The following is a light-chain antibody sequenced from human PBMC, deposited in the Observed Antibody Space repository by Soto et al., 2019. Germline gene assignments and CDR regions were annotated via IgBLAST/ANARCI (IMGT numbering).Light chain of an antibody. CDR2: GAS. CDR3: QQYTGAPLT. V-gene: IGKV3-20*01. Sequence: VMTQSPDTVSASLGGTATLSCRASQPVNTNLAWYHQRPGQAPRLLISGASSRTSGIPDRFSASGSGTDITLTISRLEPEDFAVYYCQQYTGAPLTFGQGTKVEIK. J-gene: IGKJ1*01. CDR1: QPVNTN.